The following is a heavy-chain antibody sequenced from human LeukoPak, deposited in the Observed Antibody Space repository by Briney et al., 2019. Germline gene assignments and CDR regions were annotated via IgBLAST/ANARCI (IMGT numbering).Heavy chain of an antibody. V-gene: IGHV1-18*01. CDR2: ISSYNDNT. CDR1: GYTFSNYG. Sequence: GASVKVSCKASGYTFSNYGISWVRQAPGQGLEWMGWISSYNDNTNYAQKLQGRVTMTTDTSTSTAYMELRSLRSEDTAVYYCARGRELRYFDWLPGGYYYYYMDVWGKGTTVTISS. CDR3: ARGRELRYFDWLPGGYYYYYMDV. J-gene: IGHJ6*03. D-gene: IGHD3-9*01.